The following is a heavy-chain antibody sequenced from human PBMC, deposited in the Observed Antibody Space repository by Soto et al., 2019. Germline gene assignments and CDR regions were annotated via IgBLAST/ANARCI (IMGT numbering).Heavy chain of an antibody. CDR3: SKAGDRGRPVSAVRAF. Sequence: CGAAEFTISHFSMNWVSQATGKGLEWVAFVSSTSSYIYYAGSVKGRFTISRDNATNSLYLQMNTLRDEDTAVYYCSKAGDRGRPVSAVRAFWVNGTAVPVSS. D-gene: IGHD3-10*01. J-gene: IGHJ6*04. CDR1: EFTISHFS. V-gene: IGHV3-21*01. CDR2: VSSTSSYI.